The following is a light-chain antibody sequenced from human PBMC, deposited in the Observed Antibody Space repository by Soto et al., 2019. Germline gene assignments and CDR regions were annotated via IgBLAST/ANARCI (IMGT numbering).Light chain of an antibody. CDR3: CSYTSSSTFV. V-gene: IGLV2-14*01. J-gene: IGLJ1*01. Sequence: QSALNQPASVSGSPGQSITISCTGTSSDVGGYDYVSWYQQHPGKASKLMIYDVSNRPSGVSNRFSGSESGNTASLTISGLQAEDEADYYCCSYTSSSTFVFGSGTKVTDL. CDR2: DVS. CDR1: SSDVGGYDY.